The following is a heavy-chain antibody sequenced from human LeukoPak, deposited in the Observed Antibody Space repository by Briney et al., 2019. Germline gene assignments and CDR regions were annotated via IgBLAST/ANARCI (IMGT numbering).Heavy chain of an antibody. J-gene: IGHJ4*02. D-gene: IGHD4-17*01. V-gene: IGHV5-51*01. CDR2: IYPGDSDT. CDR1: GYSFTSYW. CDR3: ARRYGRPFDY. Sequence: GESLKISCKGSGYSFTSYWIGWVRQMPGKGLEWMGIIYPGDSDTRYSPSFEGQVTISADKSISTAYLEWSNLKASDTAIYYCARRYGRPFDYWGQGTLVTVSS.